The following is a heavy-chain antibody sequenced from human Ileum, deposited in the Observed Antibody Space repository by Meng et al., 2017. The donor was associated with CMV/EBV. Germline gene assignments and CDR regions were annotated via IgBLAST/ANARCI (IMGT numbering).Heavy chain of an antibody. Sequence: SGGSISSGDYYWRWIRQRPGKGLEWIGYIFYSESTYYSPSLKSRVTISVDTSKNQFSLKLSSVTAADTAVYYCARASVGGSGSIDYWGQGTLVTVSS. CDR2: IFYSEST. CDR1: GGSISSGDYY. CDR3: ARASVGGSGSIDY. V-gene: IGHV4-30-4*08. J-gene: IGHJ4*02. D-gene: IGHD3-10*01.